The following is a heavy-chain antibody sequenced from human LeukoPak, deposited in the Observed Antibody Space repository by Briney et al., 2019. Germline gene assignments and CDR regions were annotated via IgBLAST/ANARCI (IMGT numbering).Heavy chain of an antibody. V-gene: IGHV1-2*02. CDR3: APKRVRGGDY. J-gene: IGHJ4*02. D-gene: IGHD2-15*01. Sequence: GSVNVSCKASGYTFTYYYMHWVRQAPGQGLEGMGWISPDSRGTKYAPRFHGRVTIARDKSISTAYMDLRSVRSEDGAVYYCAPKRVRGGDYWGQGPLVTVS. CDR2: ISPDSRGT. CDR1: GYTFTYYY.